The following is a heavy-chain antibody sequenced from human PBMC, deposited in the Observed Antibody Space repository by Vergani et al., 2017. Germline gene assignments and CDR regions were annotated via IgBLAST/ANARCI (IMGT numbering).Heavy chain of an antibody. D-gene: IGHD3-10*01. V-gene: IGHV4-34*01. CDR1: GGSFSGYY. Sequence: QVQLQQWGAGLLKPSETLSLTCAVYGGSFSGYYWSWIRQPPGKGLEWIGEINHSGSTNYNPSLKSRVTISVDTSKNHFSLRLSSVTAADTAVYYCARGTTMVRGVLEIARYYFDYWGQGTLVTVSS. J-gene: IGHJ4*02. CDR2: INHSGST. CDR3: ARGTTMVRGVLEIARYYFDY.